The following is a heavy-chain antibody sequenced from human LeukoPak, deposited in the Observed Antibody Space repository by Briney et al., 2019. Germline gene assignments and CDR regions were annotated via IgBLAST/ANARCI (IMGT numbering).Heavy chain of an antibody. Sequence: AASVKVSCKASGYTFTGYYMHWVRQAPGQGLEWMGWINPNSGDTKYAQKFQGRVTMTRDTSICTAYMELSRLRSDDTAVYYCATQRGSYLWGTDFDYWGQGTLVTVSS. CDR3: ATQRGSYLWGTDFDY. D-gene: IGHD3-16*01. V-gene: IGHV1-2*02. J-gene: IGHJ4*02. CDR2: INPNSGDT. CDR1: GYTFTGYY.